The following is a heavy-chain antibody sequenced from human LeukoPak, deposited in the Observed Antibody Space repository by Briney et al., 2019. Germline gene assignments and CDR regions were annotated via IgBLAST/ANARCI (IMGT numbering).Heavy chain of an antibody. CDR1: GFTFSSYA. J-gene: IGHJ4*02. D-gene: IGHD3-10*01. CDR3: VKGFVHPTYYFEY. Sequence: GGSLRLSRAASGFTFSSYAMMWVRQAPGKGLEWVSSITGSGGGTYYADSVRGRFTISRDNSKNTLYLQMNSLRAEDTAVYFCVKGFVHPTYYFEYWGQGTLVTVSS. CDR2: ITGSGGGT. V-gene: IGHV3-23*01.